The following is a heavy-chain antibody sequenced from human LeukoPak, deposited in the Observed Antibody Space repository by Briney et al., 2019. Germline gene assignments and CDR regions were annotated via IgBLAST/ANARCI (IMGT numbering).Heavy chain of an antibody. Sequence: GASVKVSCKASGGTFSSYGISWVRQAPGQGLEWMGGIIPIFGTANYAQKFQGRVTITTDESTSTAYMELSSLRSEDTAVYYCARARSPSSGYSLRDHNWFDPWGQGTLVTVSS. CDR1: GGTFSSYG. D-gene: IGHD3-22*01. CDR2: IIPIFGTA. V-gene: IGHV1-69*05. J-gene: IGHJ5*02. CDR3: ARARSPSSGYSLRDHNWFDP.